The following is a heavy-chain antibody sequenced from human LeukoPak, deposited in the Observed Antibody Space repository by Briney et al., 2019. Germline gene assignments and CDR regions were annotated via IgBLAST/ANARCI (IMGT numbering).Heavy chain of an antibody. J-gene: IGHJ3*02. CDR2: IHYTGNT. CDR3: ARGKGDAAGTAFDI. V-gene: IGHV4-31*03. CDR1: GGSISSGGY. D-gene: IGHD2-15*01. Sequence: SQTLSLTCTVSGGSISSGGYWSWIRQHPERGLEWIAYIHYTGNTYYNPSLKSRVSISVDMSQNQFSLNLNSVTAADTAVYYCARGKGDAAGTAFDIWGQGTMVTVSS.